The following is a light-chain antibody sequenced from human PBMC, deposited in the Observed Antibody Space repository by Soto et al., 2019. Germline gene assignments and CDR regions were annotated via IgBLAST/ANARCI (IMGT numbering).Light chain of an antibody. CDR2: LNNNGGH. J-gene: IGLJ2*01. CDR1: SGHSSYA. Sequence: QPVLTQSPSASASLGASVKLTCTLSSGHSSYAIAWHQQQPEKGPRFLMKLNNNGGHSKGDGIPDRFSGSSSGAERYLTISSLQSEDGADYYCQTWDTNIHVVFGGGTQLTVL. CDR3: QTWDTNIHVV. V-gene: IGLV4-69*01.